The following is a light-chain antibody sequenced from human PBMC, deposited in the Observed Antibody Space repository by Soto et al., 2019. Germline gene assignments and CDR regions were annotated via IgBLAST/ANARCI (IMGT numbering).Light chain of an antibody. CDR2: DDD. Sequence: QSVRTQPPSVSAAPGQRVTISCSGSSSNIGGNSVSWYQQLPGTAPKLLIYDDDKRPSGIPDRFSGSKSGTSATLGITGFQTGDEADYYCGSWDSSLSAYVFGTGTKV. V-gene: IGLV1-51*01. CDR1: SSNIGGNS. J-gene: IGLJ1*01. CDR3: GSWDSSLSAYV.